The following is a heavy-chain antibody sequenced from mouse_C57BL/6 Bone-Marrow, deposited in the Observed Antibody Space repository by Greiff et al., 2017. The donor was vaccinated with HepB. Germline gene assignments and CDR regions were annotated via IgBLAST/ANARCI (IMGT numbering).Heavy chain of an antibody. CDR3: ARSYYYGSRGFAY. Sequence: QVQLQQPGAELVKPGASVKLSCKASGYTFTSYWMHWVKQRPGQGLEWIGMIHPNSGSTNYNEKFKSKATLTVDKSSSTAYMQLSSQTSEDSAVYYCARSYYYGSRGFAYWGQGTLVTVSA. V-gene: IGHV1-64*01. J-gene: IGHJ3*01. CDR2: IHPNSGST. CDR1: GYTFTSYW. D-gene: IGHD1-1*01.